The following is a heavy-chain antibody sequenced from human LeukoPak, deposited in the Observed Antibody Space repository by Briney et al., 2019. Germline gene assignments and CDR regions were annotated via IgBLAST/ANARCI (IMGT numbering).Heavy chain of an antibody. CDR3: TRNTAGARYFQR. V-gene: IGHV1-3*01. D-gene: IGHD5-18*01. CDR2: INAGNGNT. CDR1: GYTFTSYA. Sequence: GASVKVSCKASGYTFTSYAMHWVRQAPGQRLEWMGWINAGNGNTKYSQKFQGRVTITRDTSASTAYMELSSLTSEDTAVYYCTRNTAGARYFQRWGQGTLVTVSS. J-gene: IGHJ1*01.